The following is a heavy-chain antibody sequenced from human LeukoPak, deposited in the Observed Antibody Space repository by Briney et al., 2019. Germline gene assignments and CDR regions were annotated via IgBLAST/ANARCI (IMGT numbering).Heavy chain of an antibody. CDR1: AFPFSSHG. V-gene: IGHV3-23*01. CDR2: ISPGGGPT. CDR3: ARADITMVRGVIITQPKDWFDP. Sequence: GGSLRLSCAGSAFPFSSHGMNWVRQAPGKGLEWVSGISPGGGPTYYADSVKGRFTISRDDSKSTLYLQMTNLRAEDTAVYYCARADITMVRGVIITQPKDWFDPWGQGTLVTVSS. D-gene: IGHD3-10*01. J-gene: IGHJ5*02.